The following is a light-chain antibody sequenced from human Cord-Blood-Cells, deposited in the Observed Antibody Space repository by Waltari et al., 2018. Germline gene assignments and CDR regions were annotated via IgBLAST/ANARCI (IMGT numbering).Light chain of an antibody. CDR2: DVS. V-gene: IGLV2-14*03. Sequence: SALTQPASVSGSPGQSITISCTGTSSAVGGYNYASWYQQHPGKAPKLMIYDVSNRPSGVSNRFSGSKSGNTASLTISGLQAEDEADYYCSSYTSSSWVFGGGTKLTVL. J-gene: IGLJ3*02. CDR3: SSYTSSSWV. CDR1: SSAVGGYNY.